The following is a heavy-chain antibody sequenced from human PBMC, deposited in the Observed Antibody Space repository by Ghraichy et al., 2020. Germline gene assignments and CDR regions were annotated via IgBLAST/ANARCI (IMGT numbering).Heavy chain of an antibody. Sequence: SETLSLTCTVSGVSITSSSYYWGWIRQPPGKGLEWIGNIYYSGSTYYNPSLKSRVSILVDTFKNQFSLKLNSVTAADTAVYYCARDDYYDTSGYRNDAFDIWGHGTMVTVSS. J-gene: IGHJ3*02. D-gene: IGHD3-22*01. V-gene: IGHV4-39*07. CDR3: ARDDYYDTSGYRNDAFDI. CDR1: GVSITSSSYY. CDR2: IYYSGST.